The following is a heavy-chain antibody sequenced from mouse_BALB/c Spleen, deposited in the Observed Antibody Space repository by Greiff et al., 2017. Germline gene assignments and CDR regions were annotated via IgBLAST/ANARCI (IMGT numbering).Heavy chain of an antibody. J-gene: IGHJ4*01. Sequence: EVQLQQSGPGLVKPSQSLSLTCSVTGYSITSGYYWNWIRQFPGNKLEWMGYISYDGSNNYNPSLKNRISITRDTSKNQFFLKLNSVTTEDTATYDCAREDGKRLWAMDYWGQGTSVTVSS. CDR2: ISYDGSN. CDR3: AREDGKRLWAMDY. CDR1: GYSITSGYY. V-gene: IGHV3-6*02. D-gene: IGHD1-1*02.